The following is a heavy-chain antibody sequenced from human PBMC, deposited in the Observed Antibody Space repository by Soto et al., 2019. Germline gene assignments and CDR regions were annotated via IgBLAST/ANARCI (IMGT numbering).Heavy chain of an antibody. J-gene: IGHJ4*02. D-gene: IGHD3-10*02. V-gene: IGHV3-33*01. Sequence: PGGSLRLSCAASGFTFSSYGMHWVRQAPGKGLEWVAVIWYDGSNKYNADSVKGRFTISRDNSKNTLYLQMNSLRAEDTAVYYCTRDLNDDRGVAFDYWGKGIVVTVSS. CDR2: IWYDGSNK. CDR3: TRDLNDDRGVAFDY. CDR1: GFTFSSYG.